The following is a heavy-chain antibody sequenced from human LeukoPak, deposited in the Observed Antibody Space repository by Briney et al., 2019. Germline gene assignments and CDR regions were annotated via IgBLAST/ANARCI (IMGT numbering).Heavy chain of an antibody. Sequence: GGSLRLSCAASGFTFSSYWMSWVRQAPGKGLEWVSSISSSSSYIYYADSVKGRFTISRDNAKNSLYLQMNSLRAEDTAVYYCARAYKLYSSSSYFDYWGQGTLVTVSS. CDR3: ARAYKLYSSSSYFDY. V-gene: IGHV3-21*01. CDR2: ISSSSSYI. CDR1: GFTFSSYW. J-gene: IGHJ4*02. D-gene: IGHD6-6*01.